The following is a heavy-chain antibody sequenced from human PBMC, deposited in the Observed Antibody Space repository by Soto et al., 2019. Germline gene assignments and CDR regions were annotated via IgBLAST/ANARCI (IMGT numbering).Heavy chain of an antibody. CDR1: GYSFTSYW. CDR3: ARRAVVVAAANYYYYYMDV. Sequence: GESLKISCKGSGYSFTSYWIGWVRQMPGKGLEWMGIIYPGDSDTRYSPSFQGQVTISADKSISTAYLQWSSLKASDTAMYYCARRAVVVAAANYYYYYMDVWGKGTTVTVSS. CDR2: IYPGDSDT. D-gene: IGHD2-15*01. V-gene: IGHV5-51*01. J-gene: IGHJ6*03.